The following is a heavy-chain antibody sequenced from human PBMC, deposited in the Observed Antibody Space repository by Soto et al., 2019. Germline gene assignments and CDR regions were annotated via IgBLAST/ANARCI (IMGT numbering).Heavy chain of an antibody. J-gene: IGHJ5*02. CDR3: ARVVRFCSSPSCRGRNWFDP. CDR1: GGPISSGDYS. D-gene: IGHD2-2*01. CDR2: MFYVGAT. Sequence: QVQLQESGPGLVGPSQTLSLTCSFSGGPISSGDYSWGWFLQPPGKGLECMGYMFYVGATYYTPSLKSRVTISVDTSKNQFSLKLSSVTAADTAVYHCARVVRFCSSPSCRGRNWFDPWGQGTLVTVTS. V-gene: IGHV4-30-4*01.